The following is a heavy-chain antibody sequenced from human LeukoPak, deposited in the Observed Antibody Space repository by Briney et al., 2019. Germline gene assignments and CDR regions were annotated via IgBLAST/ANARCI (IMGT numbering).Heavy chain of an antibody. V-gene: IGHV4-59*01. J-gene: IGHJ4*02. CDR2: TYYSGST. CDR1: GGSISSYY. Sequence: SETLSLTCTGSGGSISSYYWSWLRQPPGKGLEWIGYTYYSGSTNYNPSLKSRVTISVDTSKNQFSLKLGSVTAADTAVYYCARLGRYFDWLSAFDYWGQGTLVTVSS. D-gene: IGHD3-9*01. CDR3: ARLGRYFDWLSAFDY.